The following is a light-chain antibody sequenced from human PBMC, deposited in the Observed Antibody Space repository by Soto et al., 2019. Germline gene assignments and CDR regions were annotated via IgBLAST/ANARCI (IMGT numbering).Light chain of an antibody. CDR1: RSDVGRYNY. CDR3: SSYTSDSTVV. Sequence: SALTQPASVSGSPGQSITISCTGARSDVGRYNYVSWYQHHPGKAPKLLIYDVTYRPSGVSDRFSGSKSGNTASLTISGLQAEDEADYYCSSYTSDSTVVFGGGTKVTVL. J-gene: IGLJ3*02. V-gene: IGLV2-14*03. CDR2: DVT.